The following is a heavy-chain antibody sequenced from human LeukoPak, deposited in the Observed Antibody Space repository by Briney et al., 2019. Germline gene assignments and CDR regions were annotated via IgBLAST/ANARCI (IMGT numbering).Heavy chain of an antibody. CDR3: ARDSELPYFDY. CDR1: GFTFSGYG. Sequence: GGSLRLSCAASGFTFSGYGMHWVRQAPGKGLEWVAVMSHDGKHEYYVDSVKGRFTISRDNSKNTLYLQMNSLRPEDTAVYYCARDSELPYFDYWGQGTLVTVSS. D-gene: IGHD1-26*01. CDR2: MSHDGKHE. V-gene: IGHV3-30*03. J-gene: IGHJ4*02.